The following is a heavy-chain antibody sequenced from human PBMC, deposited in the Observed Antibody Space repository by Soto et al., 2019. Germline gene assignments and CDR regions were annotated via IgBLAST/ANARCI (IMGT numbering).Heavy chain of an antibody. J-gene: IGHJ6*02. CDR2: TYYNGGT. CDR1: SAPVSSTTYT. CDR3: VRQGIGALHGLVDV. Sequence: SETLSLTCTVSSAPVSSTTYTWGWIRQPPGKGLEWIGNTYYNGGTSYNPALKSRVTISADTSTKQFSLRLSSVTAADTAVYYCVRQGIGALHGLVDVWGQGTTVTVSS. V-gene: IGHV4-39*01. D-gene: IGHD1-26*01.